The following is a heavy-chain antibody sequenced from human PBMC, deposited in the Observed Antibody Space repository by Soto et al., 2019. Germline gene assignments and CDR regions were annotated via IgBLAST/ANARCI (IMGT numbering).Heavy chain of an antibody. V-gene: IGHV3-30-3*01. Sequence: QVQLVESGGGVVQPGRSLRLSCAASGFTFSSYAMHWVRQAPGKGLEWVAVISYDGSNKYYADSVKGRFTISRDNSKNTLYLQMNSLRAEDTAVYSCARDLASPSQSRPPNIAVAGACDYWGQGTLVTVSS. CDR1: GFTFSSYA. D-gene: IGHD6-19*01. CDR2: ISYDGSNK. CDR3: ARDLASPSQSRPPNIAVAGACDY. J-gene: IGHJ4*02.